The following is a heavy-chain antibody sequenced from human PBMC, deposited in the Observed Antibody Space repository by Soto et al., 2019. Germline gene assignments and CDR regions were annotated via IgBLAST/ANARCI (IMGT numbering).Heavy chain of an antibody. CDR1: GGTFSSYA. CDR2: IIPIFGTA. D-gene: IGHD4-4*01. J-gene: IGHJ6*02. CDR3: ARDRRYSNKAYYGMDV. V-gene: IGHV1-69*06. Sequence: QVQLVQSGAEVKKPGSSVKVSCKASGGTFSSYAISWVRQAPGQGLEWMGGIIPIFGTANYAQKFQGRVTITADKSTSTAYMVLSSLRSEDTAVYYCARDRRYSNKAYYGMDVWGQGTPVTVSS.